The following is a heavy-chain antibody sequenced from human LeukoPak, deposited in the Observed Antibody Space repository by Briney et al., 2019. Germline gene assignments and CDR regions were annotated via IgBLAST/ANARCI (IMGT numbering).Heavy chain of an antibody. J-gene: IGHJ4*02. V-gene: IGHV4-34*01. CDR1: GGSFSGYY. Sequence: SETLSLTCAVYGGSFSGYYWSWIRQPPGKGLEWIEEINHSGSTNYNPSLKSRVTISVDTSKNQFSLKLSSVTAADTAVYYCAGGVYSYGYALGYWGQGTLVTVSS. D-gene: IGHD5-18*01. CDR3: AGGVYSYGYALGY. CDR2: INHSGST.